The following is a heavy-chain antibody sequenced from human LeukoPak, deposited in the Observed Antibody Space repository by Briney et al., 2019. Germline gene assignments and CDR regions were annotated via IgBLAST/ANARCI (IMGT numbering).Heavy chain of an antibody. V-gene: IGHV3-64*02. D-gene: IGHD2-15*01. Sequence: GGSLRLSCAASGFTFSSYAMRWVRQAPGKGLEYVSAISSNGGTIYYADSVKERFTISIENAKNTMYLQMGILRAEDMAVYYCSRRACSVGSCCLDYWGQGTLVTVSS. CDR3: SRRACSVGSCCLDY. CDR2: ISSNGGTI. J-gene: IGHJ4*02. CDR1: GFTFSSYA.